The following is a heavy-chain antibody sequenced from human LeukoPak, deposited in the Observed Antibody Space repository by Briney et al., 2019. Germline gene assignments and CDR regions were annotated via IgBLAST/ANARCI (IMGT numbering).Heavy chain of an antibody. V-gene: IGHV4-59*01. CDR1: GGSISSYY. J-gene: IGHJ4*02. CDR3: ARGAAYDILTGYYSAGGYFDY. Sequence: SETLSLTCTVSGGSISSYYWSWIRQPPGKGLEWIGYIYYSGSTNYNPSLKGRVTISVDTSKNQFSLKLSSVTAADTAVYYCARGAAYDILTGYYSAGGYFDYWGQGTLVTVSS. CDR2: IYYSGST. D-gene: IGHD3-9*01.